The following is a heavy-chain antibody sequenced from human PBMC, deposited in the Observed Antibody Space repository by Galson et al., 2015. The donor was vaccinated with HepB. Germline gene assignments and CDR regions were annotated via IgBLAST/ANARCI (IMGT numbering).Heavy chain of an antibody. J-gene: IGHJ6*03. CDR2: ISRSSSAI. V-gene: IGHV3-48*01. D-gene: IGHD3-3*01. CDR3: ARSRFDFWSGYDYYMDV. CDR1: GFTYSTYS. Sequence: SLRLSCAASGFTYSTYSMNWVRQAPGKGLEWVSYISRSSSAIYYADSVKGRFTISRDNAKNSLYLQMNSLRVEDTAVYYCARSRFDFWSGYDYYMDVWGKGTTVTVSS.